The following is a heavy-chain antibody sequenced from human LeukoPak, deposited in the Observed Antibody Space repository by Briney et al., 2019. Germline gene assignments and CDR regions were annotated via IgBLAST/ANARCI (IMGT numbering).Heavy chain of an antibody. CDR1: GFSFSSYA. CDR3: VKDETVSGVNYFAS. CDR2: IIHSGDVA. Sequence: GGSLRLSCSASGFSFSSYAMSWVRQSPGKGLEWVSGIIHSGDVAFYVDSVKGRFTISRDNFKGTLYLQMSSLRAEDTAMYCCVKDETVSGVNYFASWGQGTLVTVSS. V-gene: IGHV3-23*01. D-gene: IGHD3-10*01. J-gene: IGHJ4*02.